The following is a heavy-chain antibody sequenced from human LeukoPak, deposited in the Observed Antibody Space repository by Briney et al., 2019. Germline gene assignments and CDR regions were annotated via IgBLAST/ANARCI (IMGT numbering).Heavy chain of an antibody. J-gene: IGHJ4*02. D-gene: IGHD3-10*01. CDR1: GDSITSGSYY. V-gene: IGHV4-39*07. Sequence: SQTLSLTCTVSGDSITSGSYYWSWIRQPPGKGLEWIGEINHSGNTNYNPSLKSRVTISVDTSKNQFSLKLSSVTAADTAVYYCARLVPRYGSGSQSDYWGQGTLVTVSS. CDR3: ARLVPRYGSGSQSDY. CDR2: INHSGNT.